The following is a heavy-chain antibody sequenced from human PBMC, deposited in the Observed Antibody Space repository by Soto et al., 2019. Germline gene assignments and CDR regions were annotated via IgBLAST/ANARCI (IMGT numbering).Heavy chain of an antibody. D-gene: IGHD4-17*01. Sequence: QITLKDSGPALVKPTQTLTLTCTFSGFSLSTSGVGVGWIRQPPGKALEWLAVIYWDDSTHYSPSLESRLTITKDTSKNQAVLTMTNMDPVDTATYFCTHKGYGDYPLDYWGQGTLVTVSS. CDR2: IYWDDST. J-gene: IGHJ4*02. CDR3: THKGYGDYPLDY. V-gene: IGHV2-5*02. CDR1: GFSLSTSGVG.